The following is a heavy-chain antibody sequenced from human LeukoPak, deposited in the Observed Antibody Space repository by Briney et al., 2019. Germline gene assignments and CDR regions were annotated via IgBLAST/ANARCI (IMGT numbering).Heavy chain of an antibody. Sequence: GGSLRLSCAASGFTFSSYSMNWVRQAPGKGLEWVSSISSSSSYIYYADSVKGRFTISRDNAKNSLYLQMNSLRAEDTAVYYCASHVLRFLEWSNDAFDIWGQGTMVTVSS. V-gene: IGHV3-21*01. CDR3: ASHVLRFLEWSNDAFDI. CDR2: ISSSSSYI. D-gene: IGHD3-3*01. CDR1: GFTFSSYS. J-gene: IGHJ3*02.